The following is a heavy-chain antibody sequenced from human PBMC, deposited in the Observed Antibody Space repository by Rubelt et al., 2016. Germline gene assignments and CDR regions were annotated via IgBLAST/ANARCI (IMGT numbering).Heavy chain of an antibody. Sequence: QVQLQESGPGLVKPSGTLSLTCAVSGGSVSSSNWWSWVRQPPGKGLEWIGEIYHSGSANYNPSLKSRVIILLDKSKNQFSLWLSSVTAADTAMYYCARTYSLNDYFDYWGRGTPVTVSS. CDR1: GGSVSSSNW. V-gene: IGHV4-4*02. CDR3: ARTYSLNDYFDY. J-gene: IGHJ4*02. D-gene: IGHD3-16*01. CDR2: IYHSGSA.